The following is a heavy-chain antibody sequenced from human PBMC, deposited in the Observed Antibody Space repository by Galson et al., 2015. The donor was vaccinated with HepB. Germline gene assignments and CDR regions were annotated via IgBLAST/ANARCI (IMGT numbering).Heavy chain of an antibody. Sequence: SLRLSCAASGFTFSNYGMHWVRQAPGKGLEWVAVISYDGSNRYYADSVKGRLTISRGNSKNTLYLQMDSLRAEDTALYYCAKDPYLYSALAGTMAGFDYWGQGTLVTVSS. CDR3: AKDPYLYSALAGTMAGFDY. D-gene: IGHD6-19*01. J-gene: IGHJ4*02. CDR2: ISYDGSNR. V-gene: IGHV3-30*18. CDR1: GFTFSNYG.